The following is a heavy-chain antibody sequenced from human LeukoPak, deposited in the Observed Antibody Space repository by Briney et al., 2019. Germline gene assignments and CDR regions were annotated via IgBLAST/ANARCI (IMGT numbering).Heavy chain of an antibody. CDR3: AQSSHYYGSGSHRRGHYFDY. CDR2: ISSSGSTI. J-gene: IGHJ4*02. V-gene: IGHV3-48*02. CDR1: GFTFSSYS. Sequence: GGSLRLSCAASGFTFSSYSMNWVRQAPGKGLEWVSYISSSGSTIYYADSVKGRFTISRDNAKNSLYLQMNSLRDEDTAVYYCAQSSHYYGSGSHRRGHYFDYWGQGTLVTVSS. D-gene: IGHD3-10*01.